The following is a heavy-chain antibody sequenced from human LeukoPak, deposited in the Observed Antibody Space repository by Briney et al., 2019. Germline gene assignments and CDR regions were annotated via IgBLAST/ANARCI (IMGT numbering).Heavy chain of an antibody. Sequence: ASVKVSCKASGYTFTGYYMHWVRQAPGQGLEWMVWINPNSGGTNYAQKFQGRVTMTRDTSISTAYMELSRLRSDDTTVYYCARAIGGYYDYVWGSYRWSYFDYWGQGTLVTVSS. V-gene: IGHV1-2*02. CDR1: GYTFTGYY. CDR2: INPNSGGT. CDR3: ARAIGGYYDYVWGSYRWSYFDY. D-gene: IGHD3-16*02. J-gene: IGHJ4*02.